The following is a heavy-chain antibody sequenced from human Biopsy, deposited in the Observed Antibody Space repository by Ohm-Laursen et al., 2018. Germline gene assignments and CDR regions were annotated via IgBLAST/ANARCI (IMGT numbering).Heavy chain of an antibody. V-gene: IGHV3-72*01. J-gene: IGHJ5*01. CDR2: IRDKANGYTT. D-gene: IGHD2-15*01. CDR1: GFTFSSYG. CDR3: ARAGRYCSGGGCYSWFDS. Sequence: SLRLSCAASGFTFSSYGMHWVRQAPGKGLEWVGRIRDKANGYTTDYAASVKGRFTISRDDSKNSLYLQMNSLKTEDTALYYCARAGRYCSGGGCYSWFDSWGQGTLVTVSS.